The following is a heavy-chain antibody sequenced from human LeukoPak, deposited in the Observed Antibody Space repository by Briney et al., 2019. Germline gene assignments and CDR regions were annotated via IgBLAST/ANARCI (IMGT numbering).Heavy chain of an antibody. CDR1: GGSISSGGFY. CDR2: IYYSGNT. CDR3: ARVRMVRGVIGGDFDY. V-gene: IGHV4-31*03. D-gene: IGHD3-10*01. J-gene: IGHJ4*02. Sequence: SQTLSLTCTVSGGSISSGGFYWTWIRRHPGKGLEWIGYIYYSGNTYYNPSLKSRLTISVDRSKNQFPLKLTSVTAADTAVYYCARVRMVRGVIGGDFDYWGQGTLVTVSS.